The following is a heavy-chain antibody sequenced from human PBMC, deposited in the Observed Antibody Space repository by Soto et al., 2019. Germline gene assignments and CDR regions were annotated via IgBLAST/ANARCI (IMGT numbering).Heavy chain of an antibody. CDR3: ARVGYDSSGYPLDY. V-gene: IGHV4-31*11. Sequence: PSETLSLTCAVSGGSIISADSYWSWIRQHPGKGLEWIGYIFSSGSSYYNPSLNSRLLISVDTSKNQFSLKLTSVTAADTAVYYCARVGYDSSGYPLDYWGQGALVTVSS. CDR1: GGSIISADSY. D-gene: IGHD3-22*01. CDR2: IFSSGSS. J-gene: IGHJ4*02.